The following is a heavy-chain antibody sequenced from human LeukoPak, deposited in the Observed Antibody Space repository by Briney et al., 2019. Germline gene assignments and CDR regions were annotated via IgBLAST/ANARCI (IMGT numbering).Heavy chain of an antibody. CDR2: IYYSGST. V-gene: IGHV4-39*07. CDR1: GDSISSSTYY. D-gene: IGHD2-15*01. Sequence: SETLSLTCTVSGDSISSSTYYWGWIRQTPGKGLEWIGDIYYSGSTYYNPSLKSRVTISVDASKNQFSLKLTSVTAADTAMYYCARISISGGNEDDAFDIWGQGTMVTVSS. CDR3: ARISISGGNEDDAFDI. J-gene: IGHJ3*02.